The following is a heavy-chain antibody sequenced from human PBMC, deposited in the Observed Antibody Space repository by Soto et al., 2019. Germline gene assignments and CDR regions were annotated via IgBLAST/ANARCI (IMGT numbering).Heavy chain of an antibody. D-gene: IGHD2-15*01. CDR2: MFYSGAT. CDR3: ARHKSGSDWLDP. CDR1: GGSISDISYC. V-gene: IGHV4-39*01. Sequence: QLQLQESGPGLVKPSETLSLTCTVSGGSISDISYCWGWIRQPPGKGLQWIGCMFYSGATYYNPSLKNRVTLSVDTSNNEFSLKLVSGTAPDTAVYYCARHKSGSDWLDPWGQGTLVTVSS. J-gene: IGHJ5*02.